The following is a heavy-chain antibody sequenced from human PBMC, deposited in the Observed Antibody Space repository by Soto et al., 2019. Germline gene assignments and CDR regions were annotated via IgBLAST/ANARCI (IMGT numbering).Heavy chain of an antibody. J-gene: IGHJ5*02. Sequence: QVQLQESGPGLVEPSQTLSLICTVSGASIITDGYYWTWIRQNPGKGLEWVGYIHYSGCATYSPSYNPSLQSRIAISVDISKSMFSLKLTSVTAADTAVYYCARVPTYYKDSSGYQPFHPWGQGTPVTVS. CDR2: IHYSGCATYSP. CDR1: GASIITDGYY. CDR3: ARVPTYYKDSSGYQPFHP. V-gene: IGHV4-31*03. D-gene: IGHD3-22*01.